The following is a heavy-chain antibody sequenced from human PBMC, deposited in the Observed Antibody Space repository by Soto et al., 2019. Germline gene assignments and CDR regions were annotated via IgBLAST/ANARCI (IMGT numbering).Heavy chain of an antibody. CDR2: INPNSGGT. Sequence: GASVKVSCKASGYTFTGYYMHWVRQAPGQGLELMGWINPNSGGTNYAQKFQGRVTMTRDTSISTAYMELSRLRSDDTAVYYCARANDFWSGYYPSYPYYYGMDVWGQGTTVTVYS. CDR3: ARANDFWSGYYPSYPYYYGMDV. V-gene: IGHV1-2*02. J-gene: IGHJ6*02. CDR1: GYTFTGYY. D-gene: IGHD3-3*01.